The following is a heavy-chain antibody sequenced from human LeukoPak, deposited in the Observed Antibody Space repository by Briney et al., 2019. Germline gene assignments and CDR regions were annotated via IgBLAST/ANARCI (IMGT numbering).Heavy chain of an antibody. V-gene: IGHV4-39*01. CDR2: IYYSGST. CDR3: ARVPVVVAATLFDY. J-gene: IGHJ4*02. CDR1: GGSINSSSYY. D-gene: IGHD2-15*01. Sequence: PSETLSLTCTVSGGSINSSSYYWGWIRQPPGKGLEWIGSIYYSGSTYYNPSLKSRVTISVDTSKNQSSLKLSSVTAADTAVYYCARVPVVVAATLFDYWGQGTLVTVSS.